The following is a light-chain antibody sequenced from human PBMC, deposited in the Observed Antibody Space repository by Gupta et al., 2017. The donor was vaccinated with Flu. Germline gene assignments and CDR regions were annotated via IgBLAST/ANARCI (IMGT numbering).Light chain of an antibody. CDR1: RSNIGNNA. CDR3: AAWDDSLDGPV. V-gene: IGLV1-36*01. J-gene: IGLJ2*01. Sequence: QSVLTQPPSVSEAPRQRVTISCSGSRSNIGNNAVNWHQQFPGKAPKLLVYYDDLLPSGVSDRFSGSKSGTSASLAISGLQSEDEADYYCAAWDDSLDGPVFGGGTILTVL. CDR2: YDD.